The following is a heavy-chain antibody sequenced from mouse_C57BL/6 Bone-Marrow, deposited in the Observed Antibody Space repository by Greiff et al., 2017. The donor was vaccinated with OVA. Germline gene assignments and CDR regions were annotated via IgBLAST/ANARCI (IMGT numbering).Heavy chain of an antibody. D-gene: IGHD4-1*01. J-gene: IGHJ1*03. CDR3: TRSNGDDWYFGG. CDR2: IYPENGGT. Sequence: VQLQQSGAELVRPGASVTLSCKASGYTFTDHEMHWVKQTPVHGLEWIGAIYPENGGTTYNQKFKGKAILTAAKSSSTAYMELRSLTSEDSAVYYSTRSNGDDWYFGGWGTGTTVTASS. CDR1: GYTFTDHE. V-gene: IGHV1-15*01.